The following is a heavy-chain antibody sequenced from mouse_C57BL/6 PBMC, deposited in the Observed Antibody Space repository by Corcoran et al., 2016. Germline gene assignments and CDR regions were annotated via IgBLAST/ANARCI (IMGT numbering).Heavy chain of an antibody. V-gene: IGHV9-3*01. D-gene: IGHD1-2*01. J-gene: IGHJ2*01. Sequence: QIQLVQSGPELKKPGETVKISCKASGYTFTTYGMSWVKQAPGKGLKWMGWINTYSGVPTYADDFKGRFAFSLETSASTAYLQINNLKNEDTATDFCARWGTTALDSWGQGTTLTVSS. CDR3: ARWGTTALDS. CDR1: GYTFTTYG. CDR2: INTYSGVP.